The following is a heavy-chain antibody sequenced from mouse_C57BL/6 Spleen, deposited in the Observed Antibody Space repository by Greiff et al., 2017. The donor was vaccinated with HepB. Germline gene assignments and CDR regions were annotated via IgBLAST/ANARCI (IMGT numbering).Heavy chain of an antibody. Sequence: SFTSSLYTFTYYNIHLFNHIHVKSLEWIVYINPNNGGTSYKQKFKGKATLTVNKSSSTAYMELRSLTSEDSAVYYCARCEGLRRPFFAYWGQGTLVTVSA. J-gene: IGHJ3*01. V-gene: IGHV1-22*01. CDR1: LYTFTYYN. CDR2: INPNNGGT. CDR3: ARCEGLRRPFFAY. D-gene: IGHD2-4*01.